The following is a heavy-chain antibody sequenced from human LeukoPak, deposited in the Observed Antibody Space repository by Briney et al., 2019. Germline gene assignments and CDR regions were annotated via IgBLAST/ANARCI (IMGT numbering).Heavy chain of an antibody. Sequence: SETLSLTCTVSGGSISRGGYYWNWIRQHPREGLEWIGYFYYSRTTSYNPSLKSRATISVDTSNNQFSLKLSSVTAADTAVYYCARGDYGFYFFDSWSRGTLVTVSS. CDR1: GGSISRGGYY. D-gene: IGHD4-17*01. J-gene: IGHJ4*02. V-gene: IGHV4-31*03. CDR2: FYYSRTT. CDR3: ARGDYGFYFFDS.